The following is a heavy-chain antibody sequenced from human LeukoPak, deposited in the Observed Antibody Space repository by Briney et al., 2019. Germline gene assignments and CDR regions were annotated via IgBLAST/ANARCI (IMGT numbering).Heavy chain of an antibody. CDR1: GGSFSGYY. CDR2: INHSGST. J-gene: IGHJ5*02. V-gene: IGHV4-34*01. CDR3: ARQRFTTRAYAGNWFDP. Sequence: SETLSLTCAVYGGSFSGYYWSWIRQPPGKGLEWIGEINHSGSTNYSPSLKSRVTISVDTSKNQFSLKLSSVTAADTAVYYCARQRFTTRAYAGNWFDPWGQGTLVTVSS. D-gene: IGHD3-16*01.